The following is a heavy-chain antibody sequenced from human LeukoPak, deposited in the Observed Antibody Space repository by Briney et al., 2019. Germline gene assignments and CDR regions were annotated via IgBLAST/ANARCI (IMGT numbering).Heavy chain of an antibody. CDR1: GFAFSDFY. Sequence: GGSLRLSCAASGFAFSDFYMSWIRQAPGKGLEWVSYITRSGPTIYYADSVKGRFTISRDNAKNSLYLQMNSLRAEDTAVYYCARGTLNIPGEHGAFDYWGQGTLVTVSS. D-gene: IGHD1-14*01. J-gene: IGHJ4*02. CDR2: ITRSGPTI. V-gene: IGHV3-11*04. CDR3: ARGTLNIPGEHGAFDY.